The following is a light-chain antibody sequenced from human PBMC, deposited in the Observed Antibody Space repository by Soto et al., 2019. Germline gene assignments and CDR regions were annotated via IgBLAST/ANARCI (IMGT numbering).Light chain of an antibody. J-gene: IGKJ5*01. Sequence: TQLTQSPSSLSASVGDRVTITCRASQGIRSYLAWYQQKPGKAPKLLIYAASRLESGVPSRFSGSGSGTDFTLTINSLQPEDFAIYYCQQLKSYPITFGQGTRLEI. CDR2: AAS. CDR1: QGIRSY. V-gene: IGKV1-9*01. CDR3: QQLKSYPIT.